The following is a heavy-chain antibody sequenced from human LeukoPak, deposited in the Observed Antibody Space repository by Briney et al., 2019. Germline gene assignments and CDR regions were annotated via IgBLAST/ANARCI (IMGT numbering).Heavy chain of an antibody. CDR2: IHYSGST. CDR1: GDSISTYY. CDR3: ARRAINSVLFDY. Sequence: PSETLSLTCTVAGDSISTYYWSWIRQPPGKGLEWIGYIHYSGSTNYNPSLRSRATISVDTSKNQFSLKLSSATAADTAVYFCARRAINSVLFDYWGQGTLATVPS. J-gene: IGHJ4*02. D-gene: IGHD5-12*01. V-gene: IGHV4-59*08.